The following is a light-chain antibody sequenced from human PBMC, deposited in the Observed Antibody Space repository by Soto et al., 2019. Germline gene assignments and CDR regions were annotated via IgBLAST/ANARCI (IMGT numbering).Light chain of an antibody. CDR3: QQYNNWPPWT. V-gene: IGKV3-20*01. Sequence: DIVLTQSPGTLSLSPGERAALSCRASQSVSSSYLAWYQQKPGQAPRLLIYGASNRATGIPDRFSGSGSGTEFTLTISSLQSEDFAVYYCQQYNNWPPWTFGQGTKVDI. CDR1: QSVSSSY. CDR2: GAS. J-gene: IGKJ1*01.